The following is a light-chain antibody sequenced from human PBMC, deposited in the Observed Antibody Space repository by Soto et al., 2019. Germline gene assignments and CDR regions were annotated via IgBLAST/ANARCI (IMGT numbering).Light chain of an antibody. CDR3: QQRSNWPIT. CDR1: QNVANY. CDR2: DAS. V-gene: IGKV3-11*01. J-gene: IGKJ3*01. Sequence: EIVLTQSPATLSLSPGERATLSCRASQNVANYLGWYQQKPGQAPRLLIYDASNRATGIPARFSGSGSGTDFSLTISSLEPEDFAVYYCQQRSNWPITFGLGTKVDI.